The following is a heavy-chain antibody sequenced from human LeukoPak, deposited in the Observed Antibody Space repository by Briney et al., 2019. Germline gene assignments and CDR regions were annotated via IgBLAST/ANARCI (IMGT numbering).Heavy chain of an antibody. CDR3: AKSVSPGGYVGSLYFFDD. V-gene: IGHV3-23*01. Sequence: PGGSLRLSCAASGLTFSSYAMSWVRQAPGKGLEWVSTISGSGGTTYYADSVEGQFTISRDNSKNTVSSQMNSLRAEDTAIYYCAKSVSPGGYVGSLYFFDDWGQGTLVTVSS. CDR2: ISGSGGTT. CDR1: GLTFSSYA. D-gene: IGHD1-26*01. J-gene: IGHJ4*02.